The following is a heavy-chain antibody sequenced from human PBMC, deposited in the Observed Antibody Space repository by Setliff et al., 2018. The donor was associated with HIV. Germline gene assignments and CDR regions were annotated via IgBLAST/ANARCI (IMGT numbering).Heavy chain of an antibody. CDR2: MYYNGKI. CDR3: ARRGESTGSWFSSWYSYDMDV. V-gene: IGHV4-39*01. Sequence: PSETLSLTCTVSGVSLSSESYYWGWVRQPPGTALEWVGSMYYNGKIFYNPSLRSRVTIFVDSSKNELSLRLQSVTAADTAVYYCARRGESTGSWFSSWYSYDMDVWGQGTTVTVSS. CDR1: GVSLSSESYY. J-gene: IGHJ6*02. D-gene: IGHD2-15*01.